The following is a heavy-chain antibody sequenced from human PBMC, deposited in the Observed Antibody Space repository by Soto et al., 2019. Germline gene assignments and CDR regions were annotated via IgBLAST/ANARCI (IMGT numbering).Heavy chain of an antibody. V-gene: IGHV4-34*01. CDR2: MSHSGGT. Sequence: QVQLQQWGAGLLKPSETLSLTCAVYGGFVSSGSYYWSWIRQPPGKGLEWIGEMSHSGGTHFNPSRKRRVTISVDTSKNQFSLKMCSVTAADTALYYCARVERGTATTVVDAFDIWGPGTMVTVSS. CDR3: ARVERGTATTVVDAFDI. D-gene: IGHD1-1*01. CDR1: GGFVSSGSYY. J-gene: IGHJ3*02.